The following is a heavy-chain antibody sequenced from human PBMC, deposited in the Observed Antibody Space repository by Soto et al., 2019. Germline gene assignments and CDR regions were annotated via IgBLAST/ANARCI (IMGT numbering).Heavy chain of an antibody. J-gene: IGHJ4*02. V-gene: IGHV4-38-2*02. CDR1: GYSISIGNY. CDR2: IYQSGST. D-gene: IGHD1-26*01. CDR3: ARVLGAPLYYFDY. Sequence: SETLSLTCPVSGYSISIGNYWGWIRQPPGKGLEWIGSIYQSGSTYYNPSLRSRATISVDTSKNQFSLKLSSVTAADTAVYYCARVLGAPLYYFDYWGQGILVTVS.